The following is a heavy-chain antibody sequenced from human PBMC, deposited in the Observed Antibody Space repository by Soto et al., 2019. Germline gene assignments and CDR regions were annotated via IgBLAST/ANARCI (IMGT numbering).Heavy chain of an antibody. J-gene: IGHJ5*01. CDR1: GASMTSYH. V-gene: IGHV4-59*01. CDR3: ARAGQTVSFFDF. D-gene: IGHD4-17*01. CDR2: AYYNGAT. Sequence: QVQLQVSGPGLLRPSETLSLTCRVSGASMTSYHWTWIRQSPGKGLEWIGNAYYNGATTYNPSLRSRVAISIDTSEKQFSLKLNSLTAADSATYFCARAGQTVSFFDFWAQGALVAISS.